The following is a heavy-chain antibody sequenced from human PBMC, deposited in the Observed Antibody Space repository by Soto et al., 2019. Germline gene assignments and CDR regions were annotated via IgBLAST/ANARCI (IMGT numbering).Heavy chain of an antibody. D-gene: IGHD3-3*01. Sequence: SETLLTCTVSGGSISSSSYYWGWIRQPPGKGLEWIGSIYYSGSTYYNPSLKSRVTISVDTSKNQFSLKLSSVTAADTAVYYCARHERATYYDSLDVWGQGTTVTVSS. CDR3: ARHERATYYDSLDV. J-gene: IGHJ6*02. CDR2: IYYSGST. CDR1: GGSISSSSYY. V-gene: IGHV4-39*01.